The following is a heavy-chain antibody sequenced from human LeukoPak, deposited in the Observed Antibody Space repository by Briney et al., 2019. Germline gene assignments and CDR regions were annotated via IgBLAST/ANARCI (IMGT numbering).Heavy chain of an antibody. D-gene: IGHD4-11*01. J-gene: IGHJ4*02. V-gene: IGHV3-23*01. CDR1: GITFSSYA. CDR2: ISYSGLTT. CDR3: AKARSTVSNFDY. Sequence: PGGSLRLSCAASGITFSSYAMNWVRQAPGKGLEWVSVISYSGLTTYHADSVKGRFTISRDNSKNTVYLQMNSLRAEDTAVYYCAKARSTVSNFDYWGQGTLVTVSS.